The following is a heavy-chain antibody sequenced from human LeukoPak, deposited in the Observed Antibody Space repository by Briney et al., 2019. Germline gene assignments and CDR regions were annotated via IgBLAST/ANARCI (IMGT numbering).Heavy chain of an antibody. J-gene: IGHJ4*02. CDR1: GFTFSSYS. CDR3: ARDFTGYSDI. D-gene: IGHD5-12*01. CDR2: INPDGGIT. Sequence: PGGSLRLSCAASGFTFSSYSMNWVRQAPGKGLVWVSRINPDGGITNYADSVRGRFTISRDNAKNTLYLQMNSLRAEDTAVYYCARDFTGYSDIWGQGTLVTVSS. V-gene: IGHV3-74*01.